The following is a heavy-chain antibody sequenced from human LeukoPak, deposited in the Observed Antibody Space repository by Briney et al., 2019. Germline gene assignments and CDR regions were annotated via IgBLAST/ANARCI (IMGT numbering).Heavy chain of an antibody. V-gene: IGHV4-38-2*02. CDR2: IYHSGST. CDR1: GYSISSGYY. D-gene: IGHD2-15*01. CDR3: ARDSPPAYCSGGSCYFDY. Sequence: PSETLSLTCTVSGYSISSGYYWGWIRQPPGKGLEWIGSIYHSGSTYYNPSLKSRVTISVDTSKNQFSLKLSSVTAADTAVYYCARDSPPAYCSGGSCYFDYWGQGTLVTVSS. J-gene: IGHJ4*02.